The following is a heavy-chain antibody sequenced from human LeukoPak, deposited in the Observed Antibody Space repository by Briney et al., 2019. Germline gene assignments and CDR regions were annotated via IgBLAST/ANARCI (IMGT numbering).Heavy chain of an antibody. CDR1: GFTFSSYG. Sequence: GGSLRLSCATSGFTFSSYGMHWVRQAPGKGLKWVAFIRYDGSNKYYADSVKGRFTISRDNSKNTLYLQMNSLRAEDTAVYYCAKDGDFWSGYYPEGVDYWGQGTLVTVSS. CDR2: IRYDGSNK. D-gene: IGHD3-3*01. CDR3: AKDGDFWSGYYPEGVDY. V-gene: IGHV3-30*02. J-gene: IGHJ4*02.